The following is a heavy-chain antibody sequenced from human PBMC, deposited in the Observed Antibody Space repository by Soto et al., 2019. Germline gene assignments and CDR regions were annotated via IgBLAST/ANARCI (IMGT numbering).Heavy chain of an antibody. J-gene: IGHJ6*02. Sequence: PGGSLRLSCAASGFTFSSYWMSWVRQAPGKGLEWVANIKQDGNEKYYVDSVKGRFTISRDNAKNSLYLQMNSLRAEDTAVYYCARDPLLPYYYGMDVWGQGTTVTVSS. CDR2: IKQDGNEK. D-gene: IGHD2-15*01. V-gene: IGHV3-7*05. CDR3: ARDPLLPYYYGMDV. CDR1: GFTFSSYW.